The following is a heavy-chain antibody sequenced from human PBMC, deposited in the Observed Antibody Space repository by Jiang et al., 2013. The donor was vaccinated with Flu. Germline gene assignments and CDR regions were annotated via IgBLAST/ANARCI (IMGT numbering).Heavy chain of an antibody. J-gene: IGHJ4*02. D-gene: IGHD6-13*01. CDR1: GGTFNNHA. CDR2: IIPILGTT. CDR3: VRDDDTSYYGSSDYHIGWDLDY. V-gene: IGHV1-69*06. Sequence: SGAEVKKPESSVKVSCKASGGTFNNHAISWVRQAPGQGLEWMGGIIPILGTTNYAQKFQGRLTITADRSTDTVYMELASLRSEDTALYFCVRDDDTSYYGSSDYHIGWDLDYWGQGTLVTVSS.